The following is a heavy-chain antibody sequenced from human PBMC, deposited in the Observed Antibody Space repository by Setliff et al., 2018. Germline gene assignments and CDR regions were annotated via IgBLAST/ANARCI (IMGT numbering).Heavy chain of an antibody. CDR3: ATSGFCSSGSCYSFDD. J-gene: IGHJ4*02. V-gene: IGHV4-34*01. Sequence: TSETLSLTCGVYGGGGSFSNYYWSWIRQPPGKGLEWIGEISPVGSTNYNPSLRSRVTMSLDASKNRFSLNLTSVTAADTAVYFCATSGFCSSGSCYSFDDWGQGALVTV. D-gene: IGHD2-15*01. CDR2: ISPVGST. CDR1: GGGGSFSNYY.